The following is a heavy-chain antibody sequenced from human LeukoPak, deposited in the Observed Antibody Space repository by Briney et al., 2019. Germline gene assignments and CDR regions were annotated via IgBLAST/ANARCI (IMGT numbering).Heavy chain of an antibody. CDR1: GFTFSSYA. D-gene: IGHD3-22*01. Sequence: GGSLRLSCAASGFTFSSYAMSWVRQAPGKGLEWVSAISGSGGSTYYADSVKGRFTISRDNSKNTLYLQMNSLRAEDTAVYYCAKVLAPRYPRSSGYYFDYWGQGTLVTVSS. CDR3: AKVLAPRYPRSSGYYFDY. CDR2: ISGSGGST. V-gene: IGHV3-23*01. J-gene: IGHJ4*02.